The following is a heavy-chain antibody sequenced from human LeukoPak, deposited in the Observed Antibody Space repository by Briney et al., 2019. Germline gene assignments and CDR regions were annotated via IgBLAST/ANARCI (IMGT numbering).Heavy chain of an antibody. Sequence: GGSLRLSCAASGFTFSTYSMNWVRQAPGKGLEWLSHASSGGTTMYYADSARGRFTISRDNSKNSLYLQMNSLRAEDTAVYYCARRRDSGSLQHFDYWGQGTLVTVSS. CDR2: ASSGGTTM. V-gene: IGHV3-48*01. CDR3: ARRRDSGSLQHFDY. J-gene: IGHJ4*02. CDR1: GFTFSTYS. D-gene: IGHD1-26*01.